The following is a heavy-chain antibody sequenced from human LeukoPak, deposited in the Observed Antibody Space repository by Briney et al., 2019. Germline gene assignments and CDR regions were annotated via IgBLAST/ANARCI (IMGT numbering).Heavy chain of an antibody. CDR3: AKGSRAMIVAPFPGTWFDP. CDR1: GFTFSSYG. D-gene: IGHD3-22*01. J-gene: IGHJ5*02. CDR2: ISYDGSNK. Sequence: GGSLRLSCAASGFTFSSYGMHRVRQAPGKGLEWVAVISYDGSNKYYADSVKGRFTISRDNSKNTLYLQMNSLRAEDTAVYYCAKGSRAMIVAPFPGTWFDPWGQGTLVTVSS. V-gene: IGHV3-30*18.